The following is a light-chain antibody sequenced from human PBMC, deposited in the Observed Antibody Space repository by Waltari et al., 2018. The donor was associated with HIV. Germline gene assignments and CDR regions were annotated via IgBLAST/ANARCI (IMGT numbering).Light chain of an antibody. J-gene: IGLJ2*01. Sequence: QSVLTQPPSVSGAPGQRVTISCSGSSNIGAGYDVPWYQQLPGTAPKLLIYGANNRPSGVPDRFSGSKSGASASLVIDGLQDEDEGDYYCQSYDNTVSDSVVFGGGTRVTVL. CDR1: SNIGAGYD. CDR2: GAN. V-gene: IGLV1-40*03. CDR3: QSYDNTVSDSVV.